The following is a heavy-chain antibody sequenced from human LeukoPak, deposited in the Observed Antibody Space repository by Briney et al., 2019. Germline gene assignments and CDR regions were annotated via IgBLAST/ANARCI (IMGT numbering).Heavy chain of an antibody. J-gene: IGHJ4*02. CDR3: ARDPRGRLGTAVAGTGY. D-gene: IGHD6-19*01. CDR2: INPNSGGT. CDR1: GYSFTDYF. Sequence: AGVKVSCKGSGYSFTDYFLHWVRQPPRQGGEWMGWINPNSGGTNYAQKFQCRVTMTRETSISTAYMELSRLRSDDTAVYYCARDPRGRLGTAVAGTGYWGQETLVTVSS. V-gene: IGHV1-2*02.